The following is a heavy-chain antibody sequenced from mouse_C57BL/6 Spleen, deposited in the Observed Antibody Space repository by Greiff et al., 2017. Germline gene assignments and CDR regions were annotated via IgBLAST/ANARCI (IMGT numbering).Heavy chain of an antibody. CDR2: INPNNGGT. CDR3: ARPYYGSSSSYAMDY. Sequence: VQLQQSGPELVKPGASVKMSCKASGYTFTDYNMHWVKQSHGKSLEWIGYINPNNGGTSYNQKFKGKATLTVNKSSSTAYMELRSLTSEDSAVYYCARPYYGSSSSYAMDYWGQGTSVTVSS. CDR1: GYTFTDYN. J-gene: IGHJ4*01. V-gene: IGHV1-22*01. D-gene: IGHD1-1*01.